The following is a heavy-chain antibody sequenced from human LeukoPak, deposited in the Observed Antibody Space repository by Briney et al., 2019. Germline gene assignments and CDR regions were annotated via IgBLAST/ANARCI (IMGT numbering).Heavy chain of an antibody. V-gene: IGHV4-39*01. J-gene: IGHJ3*02. CDR3: ARQGAGGRAFDI. CDR1: GGSFSGYY. CDR2: IYYSGST. Sequence: SETLSLTCAVYGGSFSGYYWGWIRQPPGKGLEWIGIIYYSGSTYYNPSLKSRVTISVETSKNQVSLRLSSVTAADTAVYYCARQGAGGRAFDIWGQGTMVTVSS. D-gene: IGHD6-19*01.